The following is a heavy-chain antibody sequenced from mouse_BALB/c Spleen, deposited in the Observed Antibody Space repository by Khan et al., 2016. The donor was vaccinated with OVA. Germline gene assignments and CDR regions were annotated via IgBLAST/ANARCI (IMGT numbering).Heavy chain of an antibody. J-gene: IGHJ3*01. D-gene: IGHD2-14*01. V-gene: IGHV1-4*01. CDR2: INPSNGYS. CDR1: GYTFTSYT. CDR3: VRDGAYHRNDGWFAY. Sequence: QLVQSGAELARPGASVKMSCKASGYTFTSYTIHWIKLRPGQGLEWIGYINPSNGYSNYNQKFKDKVTLTADKSSTTAYMQLSSLTSDDSAVYNCVRDGAYHRNDGWFAYWGLGTLVTGSA.